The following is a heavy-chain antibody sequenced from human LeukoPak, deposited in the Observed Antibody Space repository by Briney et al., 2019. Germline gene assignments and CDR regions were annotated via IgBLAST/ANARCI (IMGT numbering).Heavy chain of an antibody. Sequence: GGSLRLSCAASEFSVGSNYMTWVRQAPGKGLEWVSLIYSGGSTYYADSVRGRFTISRDSSKNTLYLQMNSLRAEDTAVYYCARDPSAGSESWGQGTLVTVSS. CDR2: IYSGGST. J-gene: IGHJ4*02. V-gene: IGHV3-66*01. D-gene: IGHD6-25*01. CDR1: EFSVGSNY. CDR3: ARDPSAGSES.